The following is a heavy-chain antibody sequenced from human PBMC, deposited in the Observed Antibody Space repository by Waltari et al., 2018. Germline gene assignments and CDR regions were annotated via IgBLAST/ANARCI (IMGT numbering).Heavy chain of an antibody. D-gene: IGHD1-26*01. CDR3: ARGRSGSYFRYFDY. V-gene: IGHV3-48*03. CDR2: ISSSGSPI. J-gene: IGHJ4*02. Sequence: EVQLVESGGGLVQPGGSLSPSCAASGFPSRSYEVNWVRQAPGKGLEWVSYISSSGSPIYYANSVKGRFTISRDNAKNSLYLQMNSLRAEDTAVYYCARGRSGSYFRYFDYWGQGALVTVSS. CDR1: GFPSRSYE.